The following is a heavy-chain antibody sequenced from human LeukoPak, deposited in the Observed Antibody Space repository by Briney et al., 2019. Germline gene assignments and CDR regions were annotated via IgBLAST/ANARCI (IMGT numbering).Heavy chain of an antibody. J-gene: IGHJ4*02. CDR2: ISSSGSTI. V-gene: IGHV3-11*01. CDR3: ARAVRGVNHYFDY. Sequence: GGSLRLSCAASGFTLSDYYMSWIRQAPGKGLEWVSYISSSGSTIYYADSVKGRFTISRDNAKNSLYLQMNSLRAEDTAVYYCARAVRGVNHYFDYWGQGTLVTVSS. CDR1: GFTLSDYY. D-gene: IGHD3-10*01.